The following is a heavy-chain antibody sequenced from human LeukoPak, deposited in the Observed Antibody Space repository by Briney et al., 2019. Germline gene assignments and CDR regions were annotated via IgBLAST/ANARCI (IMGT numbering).Heavy chain of an antibody. CDR2: IIPIFGTA. CDR1: GGTFSSYA. D-gene: IGHD7-27*01. Sequence: SVKVSCKAPGGTFSSYAISWVRQAPGQGLEWMGGIIPIFGTANYAQKFQGRVTITTDESTSTAYMELSSLRSEDTAVYYCARVAVTGNYYYYYMDVWGKGTTVTVSS. CDR3: ARVAVTGNYYYYYMDV. V-gene: IGHV1-69*05. J-gene: IGHJ6*03.